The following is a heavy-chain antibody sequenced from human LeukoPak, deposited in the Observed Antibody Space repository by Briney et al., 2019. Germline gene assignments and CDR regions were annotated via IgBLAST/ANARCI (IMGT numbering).Heavy chain of an antibody. D-gene: IGHD1-26*01. J-gene: IGHJ4*02. CDR3: ARGESDSGTYSPGDF. V-gene: IGHV3-30*04. CDR2: ISYDGINK. CDR1: GFTFSSYA. Sequence: GTSLRLSCAASGFTFSSYAIHWVRQAPGKGLQWVAVISYDGINKYYADSVKGRFTISRDNSKDTLYLQMNSLRTEDTAVYYCARGESDSGTYSPGDFWGQGTLVTVSS.